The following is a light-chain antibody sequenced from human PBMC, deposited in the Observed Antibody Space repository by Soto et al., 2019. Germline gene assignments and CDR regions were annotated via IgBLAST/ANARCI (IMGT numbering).Light chain of an antibody. J-gene: IGLJ3*02. V-gene: IGLV1-47*01. CDR1: SSNIGNNY. CDR3: AAWDDSLRVV. Sequence: QAVVTQPPSASGTPGQRVTISCSGSSSNIGNNYVYWYQQFPGTAPKLLIYKNNQRPSGVPDRFSGSKSGTSASLAISGLRSEDEADYYCAAWDDSLRVVFGGGTKVTVL. CDR2: KNN.